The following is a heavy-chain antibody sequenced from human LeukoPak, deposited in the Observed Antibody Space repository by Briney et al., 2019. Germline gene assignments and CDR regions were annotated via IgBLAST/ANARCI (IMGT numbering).Heavy chain of an antibody. CDR3: ARQYYDILTGYYTDYYFDY. J-gene: IGHJ4*02. D-gene: IGHD3-9*01. CDR2: MHTSGST. CDR1: GGSISGYY. Sequence: SETLSLTCTVSGGSISGYYWSWIRQPAGKGLEWIGRMHTSGSTNYNVSLKSRVTMSVDTSRNQFSLKLSSVTAADTAVYYCARQYYDILTGYYTDYYFDYWGQGTLVTVSS. V-gene: IGHV4-4*07.